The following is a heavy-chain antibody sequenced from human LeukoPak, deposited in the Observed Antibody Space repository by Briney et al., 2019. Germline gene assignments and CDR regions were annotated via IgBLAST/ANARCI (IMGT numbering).Heavy chain of an antibody. D-gene: IGHD1-26*01. CDR2: IYTSGST. CDR1: GGTISSYY. V-gene: IGHV4-4*07. J-gene: IGHJ4*02. Sequence: SETLSLTCTVPGGTISSYYWSWIRQPAGKGLEWIGRIYTSGSTNYNPSLKSRVTMSVDTSKNQFSLKLSSVTAADTAVYHCARGIGGSYPKEYYFDYWGQGTLVTVSS. CDR3: ARGIGGSYPKEYYFDY.